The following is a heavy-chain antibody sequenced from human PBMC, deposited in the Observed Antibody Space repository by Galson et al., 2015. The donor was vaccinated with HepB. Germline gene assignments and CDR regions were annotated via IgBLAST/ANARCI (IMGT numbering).Heavy chain of an antibody. CDR1: GFTFGDYA. CDR2: IRSKAYGGTT. V-gene: IGHV3-49*03. Sequence: SLRLSCAASGFTFGDYAMSWFRQAPGKGLEWVGFIRSKAYGGTTEYAASVKGRFTISRDDSKSIAYLQMNSLKTEDTAVYYCTRARRCPYCYYYGMDVWGQGTTVTVSS. D-gene: IGHD2-15*01. CDR3: TRARRCPYCYYYGMDV. J-gene: IGHJ6*02.